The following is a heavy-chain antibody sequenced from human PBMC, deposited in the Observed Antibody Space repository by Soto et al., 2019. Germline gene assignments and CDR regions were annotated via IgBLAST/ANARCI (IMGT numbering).Heavy chain of an antibody. D-gene: IGHD2-2*01. J-gene: IGHJ4*02. CDR1: GDSVSSNSAA. CDR3: ARDSHCISTSCYAGVDY. CDR2: TYYRSKWYN. V-gene: IGHV6-1*01. Sequence: PSQTLSLTCAISGDSVSSNSAAWNWIRQSPSRGLEWLGRTYYRSKWYNDYAVSVKSRITINPDTSKNRFSLQLNSVTPEDTAVYYCARDSHCISTSCYAGVDYWGQGTLVTVSS.